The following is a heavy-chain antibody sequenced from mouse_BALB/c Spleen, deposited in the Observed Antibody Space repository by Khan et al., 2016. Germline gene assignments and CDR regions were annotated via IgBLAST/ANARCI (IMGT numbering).Heavy chain of an antibody. CDR1: GFSLTSYG. Sequence: QVQLKESGPGLVAPSQSLSITCTVSGFSLTSYGVHWVRQPPGKGLEWLGVIWAGGSTNYNSAPMYRMSISKDNSQSLVFLKMNSLHTDDTARYYCARLEDIWGQGTTLTVSS. D-gene: IGHD1-3*01. CDR2: IWAGGST. CDR3: ARLEDI. J-gene: IGHJ2*01. V-gene: IGHV2-9*02.